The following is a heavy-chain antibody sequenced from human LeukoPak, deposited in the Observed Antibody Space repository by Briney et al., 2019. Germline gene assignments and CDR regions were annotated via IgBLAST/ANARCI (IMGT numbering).Heavy chain of an antibody. V-gene: IGHV3-21*06. J-gene: IGHJ4*02. CDR2: ISTNSAFI. Sequence: GGSLRLSCTASGFTFINYSMNWVRQAPGKGLEWVSSISTNSAFIYYADSVRGRFIISRDNAKDSLYLQMNSLRVEDTAVYYCLRGDRRDYWGQGTLVTVSS. CDR3: LRGDRRDY. CDR1: GFTFINYS.